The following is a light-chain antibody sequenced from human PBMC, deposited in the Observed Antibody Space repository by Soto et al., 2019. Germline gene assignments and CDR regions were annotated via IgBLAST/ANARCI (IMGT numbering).Light chain of an antibody. V-gene: IGKV3-15*01. CDR2: HAS. CDR1: QSVSDK. J-gene: IGKJ1*01. Sequence: EIVMTQSPATVSVSPGERATLSCRASQSVSDKLAWYQQKPGQAPRLLIYHASARATGIPARFSGSGSGTEFTLTISGLQSEDFVVYYCQHYNNWPPWTFGQGTKVDIK. CDR3: QHYNNWPPWT.